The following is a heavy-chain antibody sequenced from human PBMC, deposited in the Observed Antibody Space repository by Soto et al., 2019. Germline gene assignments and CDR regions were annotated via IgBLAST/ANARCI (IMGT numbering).Heavy chain of an antibody. J-gene: IGHJ4*02. Sequence: EVQLVESGGGLVQPGRSLRLSCAASGFTFDDYAMHWVRQAPGKGLEWVSGISGNSGSIGYADSVKGRFTISRDNAKNSLYLQMNSLRAEDTALYYCAKGSPYSSGWYYFDYWGQGTLVTVSS. V-gene: IGHV3-9*01. CDR3: AKGSPYSSGWYYFDY. CDR2: ISGNSGSI. D-gene: IGHD6-19*01. CDR1: GFTFDDYA.